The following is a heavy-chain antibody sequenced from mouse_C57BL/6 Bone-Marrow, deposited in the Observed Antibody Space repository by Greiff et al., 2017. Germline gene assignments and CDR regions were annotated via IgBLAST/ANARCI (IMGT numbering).Heavy chain of an antibody. V-gene: IGHV6-6*01. D-gene: IGHD1-1*01. CDR2: IRNKANNHAT. J-gene: IGHJ3*01. CDR3: TRRGGYGSSPFAY. CDR1: GFTFSDAW. Sequence: DVQLQESGGGLVQPGGSMKLSCAASGFTFSDAWMDWVRQSPEKGLEWVAEIRNKANNHATYYAESVKGRFTISRDDSKSSVYLQMNSLRAEDTGIYYCTRRGGYGSSPFAYWGQGTLVTVSA.